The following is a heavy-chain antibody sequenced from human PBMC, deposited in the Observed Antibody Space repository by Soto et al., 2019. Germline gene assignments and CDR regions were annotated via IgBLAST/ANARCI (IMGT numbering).Heavy chain of an antibody. CDR2: IYPGDSDT. Sequence: PGESLKISCKGSGYSFTSYWIGWVRQMPGKGLEWMGIIYPGDSDTRYSPSFQGQVTISADKSISTAYLQWSSLKASDTAMYYCARPSTDYYYGMDVWGQGXTVTVYS. D-gene: IGHD2-2*01. CDR3: ARPSTDYYYGMDV. V-gene: IGHV5-51*01. CDR1: GYSFTSYW. J-gene: IGHJ6*02.